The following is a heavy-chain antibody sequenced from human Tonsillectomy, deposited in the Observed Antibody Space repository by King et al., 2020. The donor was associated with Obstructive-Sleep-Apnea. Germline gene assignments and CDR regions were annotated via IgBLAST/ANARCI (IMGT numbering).Heavy chain of an antibody. V-gene: IGHV3-23*04. D-gene: IGHD6-19*01. CDR2: ITDSGDYS. CDR3: VKDPNSSSGLYDDY. J-gene: IGHJ4*02. CDR1: GFTFSDYA. Sequence: VQLVESGGGLVQPGGSLRLSCAASGFTFSDYAMSWVRKAPGKGLECVSTITDSGDYSYYTNSVMGRFTISRDNAQNTLYLQMNSLRAEDTAIYYCVKDPNSSSGLYDDYWGQGILVTVSS.